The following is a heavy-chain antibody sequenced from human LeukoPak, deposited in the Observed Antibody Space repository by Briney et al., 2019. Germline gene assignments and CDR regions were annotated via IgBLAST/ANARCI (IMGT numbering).Heavy chain of an antibody. CDR2: IYHSGST. CDR3: ARGRRGYSYGPQAGFDP. V-gene: IGHV4-30-2*01. J-gene: IGHJ5*02. D-gene: IGHD5-18*01. CDR1: GGSISSGGYS. Sequence: SQTLSLTCAVSGGSISSGGYSWSWIRQPPGKGLEWIGYIYHSGSTYYNPSLKSRVTISVDRSKNQFSLKLSSVTAADTAVYYCARGRRGYSYGPQAGFDPWGQGTLVTVSS.